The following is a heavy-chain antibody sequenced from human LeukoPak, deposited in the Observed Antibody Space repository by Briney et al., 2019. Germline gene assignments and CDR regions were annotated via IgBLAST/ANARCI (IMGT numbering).Heavy chain of an antibody. J-gene: IGHJ4*02. D-gene: IGHD5-18*01. CDR2: XXXGDSDA. V-gene: IGHV5-51*01. Sequence: GESLKISCKGSGYSFTTSWIGWVRQMPGKGLXXXXXXXXGDSDAXYSPXXXXXXXISAXRSISTAYLQWSSLKASDTAMYYCARLLGXGRGYTFGYDYFDYWGQGTLVTVSS. CDR1: GYSFTTSW. CDR3: ARLLGXGRGYTFGYDYFDY.